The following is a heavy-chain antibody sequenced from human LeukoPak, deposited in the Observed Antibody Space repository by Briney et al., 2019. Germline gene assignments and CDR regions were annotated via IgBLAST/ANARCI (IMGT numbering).Heavy chain of an antibody. CDR3: ARHPLWFGESYFDY. CDR2: IYYSGST. D-gene: IGHD3-10*01. CDR1: GGSISSGGYY. Sequence: SQTLSLTCTVSGGSISSGGYYWGWIRQPPGKGLEWIGSIYYSGSTYYNPSLKSRVTISVDTSKNQFSLKLSSVTAADTAVYYCARHPLWFGESYFDYWGQGTLVTVSS. V-gene: IGHV4-39*01. J-gene: IGHJ4*02.